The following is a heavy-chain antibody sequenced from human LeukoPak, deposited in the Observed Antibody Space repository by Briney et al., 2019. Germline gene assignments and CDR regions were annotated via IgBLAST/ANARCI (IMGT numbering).Heavy chain of an antibody. J-gene: IGHJ6*04. D-gene: IGHD6-13*01. CDR2: IYPGDPDT. CDR1: GYSFTSYW. Sequence: PGESLKISCKGSGYSFTSYWIGWVRQMPGKGLGWMGIIYPGDPDTRYSPSFQGQVTISADKSISTAYLQWSSLKASDTAMYYCARHALAAAGPGAYYYYGMDVWGKGATVTVSS. CDR3: ARHALAAAGPGAYYYYGMDV. V-gene: IGHV5-51*01.